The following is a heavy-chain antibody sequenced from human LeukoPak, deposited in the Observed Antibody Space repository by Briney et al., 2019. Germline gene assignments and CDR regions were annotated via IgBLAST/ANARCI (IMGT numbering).Heavy chain of an antibody. J-gene: IGHJ4*02. Sequence: ASVKVSCKASGYTFTSYGISWVRQAPGQGPEWMGWISAYNGNTNYAQKLQGRVTMTTDTSTSTAYMELRSLRSGDTAVYYCARSLTGYSYFDYWGQGTLVTVSS. CDR1: GYTFTSYG. CDR3: ARSLTGYSYFDY. V-gene: IGHV1-18*01. D-gene: IGHD3-9*01. CDR2: ISAYNGNT.